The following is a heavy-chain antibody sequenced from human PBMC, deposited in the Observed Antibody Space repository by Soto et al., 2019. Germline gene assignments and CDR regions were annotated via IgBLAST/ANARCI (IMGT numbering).Heavy chain of an antibody. D-gene: IGHD6-19*01. CDR2: ISGSGGSA. J-gene: IGHJ4*02. CDR3: AKDTAVSGTFVVTFDS. CDR1: GFTFRSYA. Sequence: EVQLVESGGGLVQPGGSLRLSCAASGFTFRSYAMSWVRQAPGKGLEWVSSISGSGGSAFYVDSVKGRFTISRDNSKNTLKLQMNSLRADDSAIYYCAKDTAVSGTFVVTFDSWGQGSLVTVSS. V-gene: IGHV3-23*04.